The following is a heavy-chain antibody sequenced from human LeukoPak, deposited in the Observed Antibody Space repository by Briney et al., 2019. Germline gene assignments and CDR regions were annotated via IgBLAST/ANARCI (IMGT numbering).Heavy chain of an antibody. D-gene: IGHD3-10*01. J-gene: IGHJ5*02. Sequence: ASVKVSCKASGYTFGNYGIGWVRQAPGQRLEWMGWINAGNGNTKYSQKFQGRVTITRDTSASTAYMELSSLRSEDTAVYYCARHSPLYYYGSGSMNWFDPWGQGTLVTVSS. CDR2: INAGNGNT. V-gene: IGHV1-3*01. CDR3: ARHSPLYYYGSGSMNWFDP. CDR1: GYTFGNYG.